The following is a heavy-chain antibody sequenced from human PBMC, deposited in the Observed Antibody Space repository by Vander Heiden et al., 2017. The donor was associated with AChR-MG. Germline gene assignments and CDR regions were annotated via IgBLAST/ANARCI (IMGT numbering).Heavy chain of an antibody. V-gene: IGHV4-39*01. Sequence: QLQLQESGPGLVKPSEILSLTCTVSGGSISSSSYYWGWIRQPPGKGLEWIGSIYYSGSTYYNPSLKSRVIISVDTSKNQFSLKLSSVTAADTAVYYCASGVSRIDYWGQGTLVTVSS. CDR2: IYYSGST. CDR1: GGSISSSSYY. D-gene: IGHD6-13*01. CDR3: ASGVSRIDY. J-gene: IGHJ4*02.